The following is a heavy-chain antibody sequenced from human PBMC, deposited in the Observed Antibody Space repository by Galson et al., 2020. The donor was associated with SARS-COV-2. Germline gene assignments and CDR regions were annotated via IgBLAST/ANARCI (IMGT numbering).Heavy chain of an antibody. Sequence: GGSLRLSCAASGFSFSIYDMAWVRQSPGKGLEWLSAVSGSGDLTYYADSVQGRFTISRDNSMNTLYLQMNGLRVEDTAIYYCANWAPYFELWGRGTLVTVSS. CDR1: GFSFSIYD. V-gene: IGHV3-23*01. D-gene: IGHD3-16*01. J-gene: IGHJ2*01. CDR3: ANWAPYFEL. CDR2: VSGSGDLT.